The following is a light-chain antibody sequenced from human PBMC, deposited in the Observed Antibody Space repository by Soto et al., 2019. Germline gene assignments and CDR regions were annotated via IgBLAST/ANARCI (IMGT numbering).Light chain of an antibody. CDR2: DAS. Sequence: EVLSTQSPTTPSRAPTKIPTHSSRARQSVSSYLAWYQQKPGQAPRLLIYDASNRATGIPARFSGSGSGTDFTLTISSLEPEDFAVYYCQQRSNWPPITFGQGTRLEIK. CDR3: QQRSNWPPIT. J-gene: IGKJ5*01. CDR1: QSVSSY. V-gene: IGKV3-11*01.